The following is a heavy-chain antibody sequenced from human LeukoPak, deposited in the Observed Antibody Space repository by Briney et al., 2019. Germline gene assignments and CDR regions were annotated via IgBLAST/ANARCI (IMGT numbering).Heavy chain of an antibody. J-gene: IGHJ4*02. Sequence: GGSLRLSCVASGFTVSNKYMSRVRQAPGKGLEWVSVLYNAGSTYYADSVKGRFTVSRDNSKNTLFLQMNSLRAEDTAVYYCAKDGGLWVSAHWGDSWGRGTLVTVSS. CDR1: GFTVSNKY. CDR3: AKDGGLWVSAHWGDS. CDR2: LYNAGST. D-gene: IGHD7-27*01. V-gene: IGHV3-53*01.